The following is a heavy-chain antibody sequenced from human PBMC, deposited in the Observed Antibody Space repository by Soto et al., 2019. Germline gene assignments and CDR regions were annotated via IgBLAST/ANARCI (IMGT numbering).Heavy chain of an antibody. J-gene: IGHJ1*01. CDR3: AKVIMGAAHATAKWYFQG. CDR1: GFTFSSDV. V-gene: IGHV3-23*01. D-gene: IGHD1-26*01. CDR2: ISGSGSST. Sequence: PGGSLRLSCAASGFTFSSDVMTWFRQAPGKGLEWVAGISGSGSSTYSTDSVKGRFTISRDNSNNTLYLQMNSLRAEDTAVYYCAKVIMGAAHATAKWYFQGWGRGTLVTVSS.